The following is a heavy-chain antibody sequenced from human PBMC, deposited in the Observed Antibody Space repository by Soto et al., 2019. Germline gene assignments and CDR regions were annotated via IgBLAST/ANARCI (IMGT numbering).Heavy chain of an antibody. V-gene: IGHV1-3*01. CDR3: ARVPSTGWRLMDV. D-gene: IGHD6-19*01. CDR1: GYTFTTYA. J-gene: IGHJ6*02. Sequence: ASVKVSCKAAGYTFTTYAMHWVRQAPGQRLEWMGWINAGNGNTKYSQKFQGRVTITRDTSASTAYMELSSLRSEDTAAYYCARVPSTGWRLMDVWGQGTTVTVSS. CDR2: INAGNGNT.